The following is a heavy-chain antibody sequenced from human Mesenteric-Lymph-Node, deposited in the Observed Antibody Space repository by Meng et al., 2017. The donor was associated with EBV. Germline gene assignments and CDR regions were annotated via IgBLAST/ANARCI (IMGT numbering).Heavy chain of an antibody. Sequence: EVQLLESGGGLVQPGGSLRLSXAASGFRFSTYVMAWVRQAPGKGLEWVSSITTSGDSTYYADSVKGRFIISRDNSKNTLYLQMNRLRAEDSAVYHCAKEPTYYYDSSGSRGQGTLVTVSS. D-gene: IGHD3-22*01. CDR1: GFRFSTYV. V-gene: IGHV3-23*01. J-gene: IGHJ4*02. CDR3: AKEPTYYYDSSGS. CDR2: ITTSGDST.